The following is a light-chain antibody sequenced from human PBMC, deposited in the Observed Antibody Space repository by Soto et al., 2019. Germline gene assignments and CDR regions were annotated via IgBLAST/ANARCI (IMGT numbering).Light chain of an antibody. V-gene: IGLV1-44*01. CDR2: SNN. Sequence: QSALTQPPSASGTPGQRVTISCSGSSSNIGSNAVSWYQQLPGTAPKVLIYSNNQRPSGVPDRFSGSKSGTSASLAISGLQSEDDADYYCATWDDSRNGWVFGGGTQLTVL. CDR1: SSNIGSNA. CDR3: ATWDDSRNGWV. J-gene: IGLJ3*02.